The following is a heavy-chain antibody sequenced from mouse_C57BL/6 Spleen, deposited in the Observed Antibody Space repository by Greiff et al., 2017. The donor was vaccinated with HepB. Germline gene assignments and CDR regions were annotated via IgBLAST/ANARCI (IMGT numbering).Heavy chain of an antibody. J-gene: IGHJ3*01. Sequence: EVQLVESGAELVRPGASVKLSCTASGFNIKDDYMHWVKQRPEQGLEWIGWIDPENGDTEYASKFQGKATITADTSSNTAYLQLSSLTSEDTAVYYCTTAYDGYYWFAYWGQGTLVTVSA. CDR3: TTAYDGYYWFAY. CDR2: IDPENGDT. V-gene: IGHV14-4*01. CDR1: GFNIKDDY. D-gene: IGHD2-3*01.